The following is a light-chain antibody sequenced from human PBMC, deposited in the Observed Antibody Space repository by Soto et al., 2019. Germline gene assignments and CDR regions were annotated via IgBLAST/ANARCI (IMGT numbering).Light chain of an antibody. CDR2: LST. Sequence: QSVLTQPPSVSGAPGQRVTISCTGSSSNIGAGYDVHWYQQLPGTAPKLLIFLSTNGPSGVPDRFSGSKSGTSASLAIPGLQAEDEADYYCQSYDSSLRGVVFGGGTKLTVL. CDR1: SSNIGAGYD. J-gene: IGLJ2*01. V-gene: IGLV1-40*01. CDR3: QSYDSSLRGVV.